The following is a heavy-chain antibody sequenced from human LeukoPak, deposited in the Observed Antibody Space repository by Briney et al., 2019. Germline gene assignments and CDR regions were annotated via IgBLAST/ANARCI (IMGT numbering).Heavy chain of an antibody. V-gene: IGHV4-34*01. CDR3: ARGANIAAAGTNWFDP. CDR2: INHSGST. J-gene: IGHJ5*02. D-gene: IGHD6-13*01. CDR1: GGSFSGYY. Sequence: SETLSLNCAVYGGSFSGYYWSWIRQPPGKGLEWIGEINHSGSTNYNPSLKSRVTISVDTSKNQFSLKLSSVTAADTAVYYCARGANIAAAGTNWFDPWGQGTLVTVSS.